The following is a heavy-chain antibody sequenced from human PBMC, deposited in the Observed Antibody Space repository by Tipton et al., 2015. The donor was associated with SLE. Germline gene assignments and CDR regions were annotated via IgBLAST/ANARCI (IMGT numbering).Heavy chain of an antibody. CDR3: ARDLGGSNSSY. D-gene: IGHD5-24*01. CDR2: IAYDGVNK. CDR1: GFSLNNYG. Sequence: SLRLSCAVSGFSLNNYGVFWVRQAPGKGLDWVTVIAYDGVNKYYADSVKGRFTISRDDSKNEVDLQMNSLRVEDTAVYYCARDLGGSNSSYWGQGTLVIVSS. J-gene: IGHJ4*02. V-gene: IGHV3-30*19.